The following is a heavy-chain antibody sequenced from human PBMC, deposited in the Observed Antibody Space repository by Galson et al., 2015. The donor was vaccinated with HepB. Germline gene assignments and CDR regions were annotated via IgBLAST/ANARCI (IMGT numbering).Heavy chain of an antibody. CDR1: GFSFSSYG. D-gene: IGHD2-15*01. J-gene: IGHJ4*02. CDR2: IRYDGSNK. CDR3: AILQSRGYCSCGCCQPFDY. Sequence: SLRLSCAASGFSFSSYGMHWVRQAPGKGLEWVAFIRYDGSNKYYADSVKGRFTISRDNSKNTLYLQMNSLRAEDTAVYYCAILQSRGYCSCGCCQPFDYWGQGTLVTVSS. V-gene: IGHV3-30*02.